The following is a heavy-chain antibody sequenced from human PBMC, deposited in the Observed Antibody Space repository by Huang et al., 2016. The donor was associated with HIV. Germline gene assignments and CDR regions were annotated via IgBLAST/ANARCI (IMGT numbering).Heavy chain of an antibody. CDR2: INPKSYNT. J-gene: IGHJ3*02. D-gene: IGHD3-22*01. CDR1: GSSFTKYD. CDR3: VRGFGSVYNCDAFDI. Sequence: QMQLVQSGAEVKKPGASVTVSCQVSGSSFTKYDTNWVRQAPGQGHGWMGGINPKSYNTGYAQKFQGRVTIIWNTSRNTAYMELTILTSYDTAVYYCVRGFGSVYNCDAFDIWGRGTMVTISS. V-gene: IGHV1-8*03.